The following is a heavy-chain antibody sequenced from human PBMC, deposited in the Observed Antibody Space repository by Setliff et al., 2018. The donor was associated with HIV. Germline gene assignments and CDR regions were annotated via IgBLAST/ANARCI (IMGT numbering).Heavy chain of an antibody. CDR1: GDSFKSSRYY. CDR2: IHYGGYF. CDR3: ARVFPHPYGNSWFDT. D-gene: IGHD3-16*01. Sequence: SETLSLTCTVSGDSFKSSRYYWGWIRQPPGKGLEWIGNIHYGGYFWYSPSLKSRVTISVDTSKNQFSLKLSSVTAADTAVYYCARVFPHPYGNSWFDTWGQGILVTVSS. V-gene: IGHV4-39*01. J-gene: IGHJ5*02.